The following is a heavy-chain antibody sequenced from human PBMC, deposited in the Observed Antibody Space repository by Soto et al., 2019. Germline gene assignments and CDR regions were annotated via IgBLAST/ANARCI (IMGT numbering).Heavy chain of an antibody. J-gene: IGHJ6*02. CDR2: IIPMFGTA. V-gene: IGHV1-69*06. CDR3: ARDPHITIFKGGYYYYGMDV. CDR1: GGTFSSYV. Sequence: SVKVSCKASGGTFSSYVISWVRQAPGQGLEWMGGIIPMFGTANYAQKSQGRVTITADKSTSTAYMELSSLRSEDTAVYYCARDPHITIFKGGYYYYGMDVWGQGTTVTVSS. D-gene: IGHD3-3*01.